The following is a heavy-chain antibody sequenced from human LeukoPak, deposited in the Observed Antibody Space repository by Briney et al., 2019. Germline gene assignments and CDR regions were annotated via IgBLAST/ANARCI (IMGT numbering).Heavy chain of an antibody. CDR1: GYTFTSYD. D-gene: IGHD6-13*01. CDR3: ARLASSSWPLYYYYDMDV. CDR2: MNPNSGNT. V-gene: IGHV1-8*01. J-gene: IGHJ6*02. Sequence: ASVKVSCKASGYTFTSYDINWVRQATGQGLEWMGWMNPNSGNTGYAQKFQGRVTMTRNTPISTAYMELSSLRSEDTAVYFCARLASSSWPLYYYYDMDVWGQGTTVTVSS.